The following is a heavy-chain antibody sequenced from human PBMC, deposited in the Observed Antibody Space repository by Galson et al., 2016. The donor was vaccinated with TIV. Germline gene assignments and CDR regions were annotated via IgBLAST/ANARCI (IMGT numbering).Heavy chain of an antibody. D-gene: IGHD3-3*01. CDR2: TRTYNGDT. J-gene: IGHJ3*02. CDR3: ARDRNSVSAVVLEDDAFDI. CDR1: GYNFAMHA. Sequence: SVKVSCKASGYNFAMHAISWVRQAPGEGLEWMAWTRTYNGDTRHAEKVQGRVTTTTDTSTGTAYMDLRSLRSDDTAVYYCARDRNSVSAVVLEDDAFDIWGQGTLVTVSS. V-gene: IGHV1-18*01.